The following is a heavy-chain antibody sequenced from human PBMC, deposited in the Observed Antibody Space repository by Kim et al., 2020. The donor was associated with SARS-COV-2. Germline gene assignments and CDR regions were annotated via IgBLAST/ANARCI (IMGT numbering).Heavy chain of an antibody. V-gene: IGHV3-48*03. Sequence: GGSLRLSCAASGFTFSSYEMNWVRQAPGKGLEWVSYISSSGSTIYYADSVKGRFTISRDNAKNSLYLQMNSLRAEDTAVYYCAREDVVVPAAKVFDYWGQGTLVTVSS. J-gene: IGHJ4*02. CDR3: AREDVVVPAAKVFDY. D-gene: IGHD2-2*01. CDR2: ISSSGSTI. CDR1: GFTFSSYE.